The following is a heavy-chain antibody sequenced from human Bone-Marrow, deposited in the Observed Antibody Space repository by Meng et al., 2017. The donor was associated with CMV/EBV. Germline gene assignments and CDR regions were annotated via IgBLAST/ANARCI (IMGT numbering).Heavy chain of an antibody. CDR1: GGSISSSSYY. Sequence: GSLRLSCTVSGGSISSSSYYWGWIRQPPGKGLEWIGSIYYSGSTYYNPSLKSRVTISVDTSKNQFSLKLSSVTAADTAVYYCATLSLVGVSQKSDYWCQGTLVTVSS. J-gene: IGHJ4*02. CDR3: ATLSLVGVSQKSDY. V-gene: IGHV4-39*01. D-gene: IGHD3-10*01. CDR2: IYYSGST.